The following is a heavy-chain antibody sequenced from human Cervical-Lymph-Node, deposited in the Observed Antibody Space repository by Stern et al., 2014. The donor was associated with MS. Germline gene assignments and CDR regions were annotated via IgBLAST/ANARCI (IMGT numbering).Heavy chain of an antibody. CDR3: AREIVVSGY. D-gene: IGHD2-15*01. CDR1: GFTFSGYY. J-gene: IGHJ4*02. V-gene: IGHV3-11*01. CDR2: ISSSGTPI. Sequence: VQLVQSGGGLVKPGGSLRLSCAASGFTFSGYYMTWIRQAPGKGLEWISFISSSGTPIYYADSVKGRLTISRDNAKNSLYLQMNSLRAEDTAIYYCAREIVVSGYWGQGTLVTVSS.